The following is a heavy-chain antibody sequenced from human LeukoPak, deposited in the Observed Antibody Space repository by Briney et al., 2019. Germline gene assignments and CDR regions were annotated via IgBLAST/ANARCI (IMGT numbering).Heavy chain of an antibody. V-gene: IGHV3-7*01. J-gene: IGHJ4*02. CDR3: ARAQLTSMLADY. D-gene: IGHD5-18*01. CDR1: GFTFSSYW. CDR2: MKQDGSEI. Sequence: PGGSLGLSCAASGFTFSSYWMSWVRQAPGKGLEWVANMKQDGSEIYYVDSVKGRFTISRDNARNSLYLQMNSLRAEDTAVYYCARAQLTSMLADYWGQGTLVTVSS.